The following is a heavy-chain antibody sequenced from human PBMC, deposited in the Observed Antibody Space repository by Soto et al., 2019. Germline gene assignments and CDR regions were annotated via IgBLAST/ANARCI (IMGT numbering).Heavy chain of an antibody. D-gene: IGHD3-3*01. V-gene: IGHV2-5*01. CDR1: GLSRGTLGVG. CDR3: AEFIDFRSATFFDY. J-gene: IGHJ4*02. Sequence: SGATLGNPTHTLTLTCTVSGLSRGTLGVGVGWIRQPPGKALEWLAPIYWHDDNSYSPSLQSRLTITKDTSENQVVLTMLNMDPGDPATNYSAEFIDFRSATFFDYWGQGNLVSV. CDR2: IYWHDDN.